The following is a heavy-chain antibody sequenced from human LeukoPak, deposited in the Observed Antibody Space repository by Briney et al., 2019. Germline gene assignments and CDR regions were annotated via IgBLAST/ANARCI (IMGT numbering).Heavy chain of an antibody. CDR2: IYHSGNT. V-gene: IGHV4-59*01. CDR1: GGSISSYY. D-gene: IGHD3-22*01. J-gene: IGHJ3*01. Sequence: PSETLSLTCTVSGGSISSYYWGWIRQPPGKGLEWIGYIYHSGNTNSNPSLKSRVTISIDSPKNQFSLKLSSVTAADTAVYYCARYSYYESSGYSNDAFDLWGQGAMVTVSS. CDR3: ARYSYYESSGYSNDAFDL.